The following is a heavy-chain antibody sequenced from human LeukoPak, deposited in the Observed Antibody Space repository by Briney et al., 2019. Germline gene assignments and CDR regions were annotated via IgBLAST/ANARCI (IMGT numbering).Heavy chain of an antibody. CDR3: AKDRGRPRVATTLYYFDY. D-gene: IGHD5-12*01. CDR1: GFIFSGYG. V-gene: IGHV3-33*06. J-gene: IGHJ4*02. Sequence: GRPLRLSYAASGFIFSGYGMHWVRQAPGKGLEWVAVILYDGSNQYYADSVKGRFTISRDNSKNTLYLQMNSLRAEDTAVYYCAKDRGRPRVATTLYYFDYWGQGTLVTVSS. CDR2: ILYDGSNQ.